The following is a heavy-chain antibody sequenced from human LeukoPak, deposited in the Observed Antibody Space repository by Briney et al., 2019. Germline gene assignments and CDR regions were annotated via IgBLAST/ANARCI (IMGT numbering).Heavy chain of an antibody. J-gene: IGHJ5*02. Sequence: GGSLRLSCAASGFTFSSYAMSWVRQAPGKGLEWVSAISGSGGSTYYADSVKGRFTISGDNSKNTLYLQMNSLRAEDTAVYYCAKNVLTRYCSSTSCYGGDYGGSWGQGTLVTVSS. CDR3: AKNVLTRYCSSTSCYGGDYGGS. V-gene: IGHV3-23*01. CDR1: GFTFSSYA. CDR2: ISGSGGST. D-gene: IGHD2-2*01.